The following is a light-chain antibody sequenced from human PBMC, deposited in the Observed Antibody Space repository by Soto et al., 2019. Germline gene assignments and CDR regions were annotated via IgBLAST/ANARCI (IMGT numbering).Light chain of an antibody. CDR1: QSVSSSY. CDR2: GAS. V-gene: IGKV3-20*01. CDR3: QQYGSSSET. Sequence: EIVLTQSPGTLSLSPGERATLSCRASQSVSSSYLAWYQQNPGQAPRLLIYGASSRATGIPDRFSGSGSGTDFTLTISRLEPEDFAVYYCQQYGSSSETFGQGTKVDIK. J-gene: IGKJ1*01.